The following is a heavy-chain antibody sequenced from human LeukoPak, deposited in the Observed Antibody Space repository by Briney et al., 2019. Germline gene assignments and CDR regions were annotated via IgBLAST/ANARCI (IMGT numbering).Heavy chain of an antibody. J-gene: IGHJ4*02. V-gene: IGHV1-2*02. Sequence: ASVKVSCKASGYTFTGYYIHWVRQAPGQGLEWMGWINPNSGGTNYAQKFQGRVTMTRDTSISTAYMELSRLRSDDTAVYYCARDLEMATISSATVWGQGTLVTVSS. D-gene: IGHD5-24*01. CDR1: GYTFTGYY. CDR3: ARDLEMATISSATV. CDR2: INPNSGGT.